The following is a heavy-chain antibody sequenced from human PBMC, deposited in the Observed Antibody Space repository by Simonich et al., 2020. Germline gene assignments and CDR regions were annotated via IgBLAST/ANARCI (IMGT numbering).Heavy chain of an antibody. CDR2: INPNSGGT. Sequence: QVQLVQSGAEVKKPGASVKVSCKASGYTFTGYYMHWVRQAPGQGLEWMGRINPNSGGTNYAQKLQGRVTMTRDTSISTAYMERSRLRSDDTAVYYCARDRAARYYYYYYMDVWGKGTTVTVSS. CDR3: ARDRAARYYYYYYMDV. J-gene: IGHJ6*03. D-gene: IGHD6-6*01. V-gene: IGHV1-2*02. CDR1: GYTFTGYY.